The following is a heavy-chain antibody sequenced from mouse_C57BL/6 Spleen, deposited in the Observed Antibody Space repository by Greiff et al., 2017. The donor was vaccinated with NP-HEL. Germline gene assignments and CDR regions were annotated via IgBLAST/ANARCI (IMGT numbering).Heavy chain of an antibody. CDR3: ARSDGSSYVYAFDG. D-gene: IGHD1-1*01. CDR2: IDPSDSET. Sequence: QVQLQQPGAELVRPGSSVKLSCKASGYTFTSYWMHWVKQRPIQGLEWIGNIDPSDSETHYNQKFKDKATLTVDKSSSTAYLQRSSLTAEDSAVYCCARSDGSSYVYAFDGWGTGTTLTVSS. J-gene: IGHJ2*01. CDR1: GYTFTSYW. V-gene: IGHV1-52*01.